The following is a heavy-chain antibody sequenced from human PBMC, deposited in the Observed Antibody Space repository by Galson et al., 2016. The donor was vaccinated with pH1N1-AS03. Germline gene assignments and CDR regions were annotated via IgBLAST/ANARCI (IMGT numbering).Heavy chain of an antibody. J-gene: IGHJ4*02. CDR1: GFTFSDYY. V-gene: IGHV3-11*03. Sequence: SLRLSCAASGFTFSDYYMFWLRQAPGKGLEWVSYISSSGPYTNYADSVQGRFSISRDNAKNSLYLEMNSLRAEDTAVYYCAPVPTQGVHYPFHYWGQGTLVTVSS. CDR2: ISSSGPYT. D-gene: IGHD2-8*01. CDR3: APVPTQGVHYPFHY.